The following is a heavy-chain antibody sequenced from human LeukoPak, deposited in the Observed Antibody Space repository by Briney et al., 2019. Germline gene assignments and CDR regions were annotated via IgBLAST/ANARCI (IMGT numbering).Heavy chain of an antibody. Sequence: PSETLSLTCAVYGGSFSGYYWSWIRQPPGKGLEWIGEINHSGSTNYNPSLKSRVTISVDTSKNQFSLKLSSVTAADTAVYYCARGRDSGYDFSYYYYYMDVWGKGTTVTISS. CDR1: GGSFSGYY. V-gene: IGHV4-34*01. D-gene: IGHD5-12*01. CDR2: INHSGST. J-gene: IGHJ6*03. CDR3: ARGRDSGYDFSYYYYYMDV.